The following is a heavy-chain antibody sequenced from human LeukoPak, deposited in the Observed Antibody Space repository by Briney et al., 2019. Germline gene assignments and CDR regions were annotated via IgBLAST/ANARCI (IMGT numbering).Heavy chain of an antibody. CDR2: ISNDGSNK. CDR1: GFTFNDYT. D-gene: IGHD6-13*01. V-gene: IGHV3-30-3*01. Sequence: GGSLRLSCAASGFTFNDYTLHCVRQTPGKGLEWLAVISNDGSNKYYADSVKGRFTISRDNSKNTLYLQMDSLRGEDTAVYYFATAGRRSSSWYYWGQGTLVTVSS. J-gene: IGHJ4*02. CDR3: ATAGRRSSSWYY.